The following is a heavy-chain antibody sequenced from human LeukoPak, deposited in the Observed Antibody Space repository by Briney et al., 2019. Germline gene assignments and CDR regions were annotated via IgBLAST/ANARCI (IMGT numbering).Heavy chain of an antibody. V-gene: IGHV3-30*14. J-gene: IGHJ4*02. CDR1: GFTFSSYA. CDR2: ISYDGSNK. Sequence: TGGSLRLSCAASGFTFSSYAMHWVRQAPGKGLEWVAVISYDGSNKYYADSVKGRFTISRDNSKNTLYLQMNSLRAEDTAVYYCARDGSDYGDYNGYWGQGTLVAVSS. D-gene: IGHD4-17*01. CDR3: ARDGSDYGDYNGY.